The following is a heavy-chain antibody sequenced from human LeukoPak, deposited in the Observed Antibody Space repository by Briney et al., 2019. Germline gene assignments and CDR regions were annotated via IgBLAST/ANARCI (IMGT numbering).Heavy chain of an antibody. V-gene: IGHV1-46*01. CDR1: GYTFTSYA. J-gene: IGHJ5*02. D-gene: IGHD4-23*01. Sequence: ASVKVSCKASGYTFTSYAMNWVRQAPGQGLEWMGIINPSGGSTSYAQKFQGRVTMTRDMSTSTDYMELSSLRSEDTAVYYCARDNSVEDTAWWFDPWGQGTLVTVSS. CDR2: INPSGGST. CDR3: ARDNSVEDTAWWFDP.